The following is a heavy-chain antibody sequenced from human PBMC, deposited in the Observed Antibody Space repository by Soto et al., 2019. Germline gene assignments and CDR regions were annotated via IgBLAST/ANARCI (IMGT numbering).Heavy chain of an antibody. V-gene: IGHV3-13*01. CDR3: ARAPGAPLVAAADYYYYGMDV. CDR2: IGTAGDT. J-gene: IGHJ6*02. CDR1: GFTFSSYD. D-gene: IGHD6-13*01. Sequence: TGGSLRLSCAASGFTFSSYDMHWVRQATGKGLEWVSAIGTAGDTYYPGSVKGRFTISRENAKNSLYLQMNSLRAGDTAVYYCARAPGAPLVAAADYYYYGMDVWGQGTTVTVSS.